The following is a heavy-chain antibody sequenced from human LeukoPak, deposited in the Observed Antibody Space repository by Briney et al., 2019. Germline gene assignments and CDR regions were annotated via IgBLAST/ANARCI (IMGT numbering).Heavy chain of an antibody. V-gene: IGHV1-2*02. CDR3: AREHCSGGSCYISYYYYYGMDV. J-gene: IGHJ6*02. CDR1: GYTFTGYY. Sequence: ASVKVSCKASGYTFTGYYMHWVRQAPGQGLEWMGWISPNSGGTNYAQKFQGRVTMTRDTSISTAYMELSRLRSDDTAVYYCAREHCSGGSCYISYYYYYGMDVWGQGTTVTVSS. CDR2: ISPNSGGT. D-gene: IGHD2-15*01.